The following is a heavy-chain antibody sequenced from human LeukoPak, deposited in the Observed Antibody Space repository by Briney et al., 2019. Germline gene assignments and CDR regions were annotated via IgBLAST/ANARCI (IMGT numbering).Heavy chain of an antibody. J-gene: IGHJ4*02. CDR2: INHSGST. CDR3: ARRRGYSYGPFDY. D-gene: IGHD5-18*01. Sequence: PSETLSLTCAVYGGSFSGYYWSWIRQPPGKGLEWIGAINHSGSTNYNPSLKSRVTISVDTSKNQFSLKLSSVTAADTAVYYCARRRGYSYGPFDYWGQGTLVTVSS. V-gene: IGHV4-34*01. CDR1: GGSFSGYY.